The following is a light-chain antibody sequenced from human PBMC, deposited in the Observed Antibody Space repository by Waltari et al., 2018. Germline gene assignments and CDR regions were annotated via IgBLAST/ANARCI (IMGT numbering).Light chain of an antibody. CDR2: GAS. J-gene: IGKJ4*01. CDR3: QQYDISPLT. Sequence: EIVLTQSPGTLSLSPGEGATLSCRTSQPIRTTYLAWYQQKPGQAPTLLIYGASSRATGVPDRFTGSGSGTDFSLTISSLEPEDFATYYCQQYDISPLTFGGGTNVEIK. CDR1: QPIRTTY. V-gene: IGKV3-20*01.